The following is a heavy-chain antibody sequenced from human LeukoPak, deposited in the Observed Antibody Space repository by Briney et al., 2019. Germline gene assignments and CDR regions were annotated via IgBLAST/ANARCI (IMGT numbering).Heavy chain of an antibody. CDR3: ASGELVVPAAIRSDCYYYYYMDV. CDR1: GGTFSSYA. CDR2: IIPIFGTA. V-gene: IGHV1-69*13. Sequence: SVKVSCKASGGTFSSYAISWVRQAPGQGLEWMGGIIPIFGTANYAQKFQGRVTITADESTSTAYMELSSLRSEDTAVYYCASGELVVPAAIRSDCYYYYYMDVWGKGTTVTVSS. J-gene: IGHJ6*03. D-gene: IGHD2-2*02.